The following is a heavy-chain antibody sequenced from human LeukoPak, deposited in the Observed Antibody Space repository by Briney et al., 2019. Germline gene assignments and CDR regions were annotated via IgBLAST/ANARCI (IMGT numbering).Heavy chain of an antibody. J-gene: IGHJ4*01. Sequence: PSETLSLTCTVSGGSISGYYWSWIRRPPGKGLEWIGYIYYSGNTNYNPSLKSRVTISVDTSKNQFSLKLSSVTAADTAVYYCARIVAYGYGYIDYWGHGTLVTVSS. CDR2: IYYSGNT. CDR1: GGSISGYY. D-gene: IGHD5-18*01. CDR3: ARIVAYGYGYIDY. V-gene: IGHV4-59*01.